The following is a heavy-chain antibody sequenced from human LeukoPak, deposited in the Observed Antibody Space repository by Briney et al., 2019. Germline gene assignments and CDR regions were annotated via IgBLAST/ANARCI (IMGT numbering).Heavy chain of an antibody. CDR3: ARDAVLRNIAAAGYFDY. D-gene: IGHD6-13*01. Sequence: GGSLRLSCAASGFTFDDYGMSWVRQAPGKGLEWVSGINWNGGSTGYADSVKGRFTISRDNAKNSLYLQMNSLRAEDTALYYCARDAVLRNIAAAGYFDYGGQGTLVTVSS. CDR2: INWNGGST. CDR1: GFTFDDYG. V-gene: IGHV3-20*04. J-gene: IGHJ4*02.